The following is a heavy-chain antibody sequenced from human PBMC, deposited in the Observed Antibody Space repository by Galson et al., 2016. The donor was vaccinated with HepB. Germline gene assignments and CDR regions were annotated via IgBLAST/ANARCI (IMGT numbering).Heavy chain of an antibody. CDR3: ARGPYYDYIWGSYRAFFDY. V-gene: IGHV1-2*02. J-gene: IGHJ4*02. CDR1: GYRFTGQY. Sequence: QSGAEVKRPGASVKVSCKASGYRFTGQYMHWVRQAPGQGLEWMGWINPNSGGTNYAQKFQGRVTMTRDTSISTAYMELGRLRSDDTAVYYCARGPYYDYIWGSYRAFFDYWGQGTLVTVSS. CDR2: INPNSGGT. D-gene: IGHD3-16*02.